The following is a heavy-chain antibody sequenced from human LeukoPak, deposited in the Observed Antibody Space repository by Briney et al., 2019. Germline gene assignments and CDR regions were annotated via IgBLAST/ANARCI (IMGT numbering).Heavy chain of an antibody. CDR2: ISGSGGST. Sequence: SGGSLRLSCAASGFTFSSYAMSWVRQAPGKGLEWVSAISGSGGSTYYADSVKGRFTISRDNSKNTLYLQMNSLRAEDTAVYYCAKDPYTIFGEGGWFDPWGQGTLVTVSS. CDR3: AKDPYTIFGEGGWFDP. V-gene: IGHV3-23*01. D-gene: IGHD3-3*01. J-gene: IGHJ5*02. CDR1: GFTFSSYA.